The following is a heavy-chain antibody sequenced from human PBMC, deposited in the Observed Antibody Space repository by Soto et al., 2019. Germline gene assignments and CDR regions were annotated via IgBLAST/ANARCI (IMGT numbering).Heavy chain of an antibody. CDR1: GYTFTNYG. Sequence: QVQLVQSGAEVKKPGASVKVSCKTSGYTFTNYGISWVRQAPGQGLEWMGWISAYNDNTDYAQRLQGRVTMTTDTSTSTAYMELRNLRSDDTAVFYCARDGGGDGPEPLLPIDYWGQGTLVTVSS. CDR2: ISAYNDNT. J-gene: IGHJ4*02. V-gene: IGHV1-18*01. D-gene: IGHD1-26*01. CDR3: ARDGGGDGPEPLLPIDY.